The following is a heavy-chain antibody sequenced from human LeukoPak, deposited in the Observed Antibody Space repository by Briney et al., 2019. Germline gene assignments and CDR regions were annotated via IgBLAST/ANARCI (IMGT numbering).Heavy chain of an antibody. V-gene: IGHV3-30*02. CDR1: GFTFSSYG. CDR2: IRYDGSNK. CDR3: AKDGDAYYGSELDY. J-gene: IGHJ4*02. Sequence: PGGSLRLSCAASGFTFSSYGMHWVRQAPGKGLEWVAFIRYDGSNKYYADSVKGRFTISRDNSKNTLYLQMNSLRAEDTAVYYCAKDGDAYYGSELDYWGQGTLVTVSS. D-gene: IGHD3-10*01.